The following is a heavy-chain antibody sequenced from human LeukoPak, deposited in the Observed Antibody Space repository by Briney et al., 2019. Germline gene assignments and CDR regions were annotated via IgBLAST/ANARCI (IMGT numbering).Heavy chain of an antibody. CDR3: ARVVTDSSGWYHFDY. D-gene: IGHD6-19*01. J-gene: IGHJ4*02. V-gene: IGHV1-46*01. CDR1: GYTFTSYY. CDR2: INPSGGST. Sequence: ASVKVSCKASGYTFTSYYMHWVRQAPGQGLEWMGIINPSGGSTSYAQKFQGRVTMTRDTSTRTVYMELSSLRSVDTAVYYCARVVTDSSGWYHFDYWGQGTLVTVSS.